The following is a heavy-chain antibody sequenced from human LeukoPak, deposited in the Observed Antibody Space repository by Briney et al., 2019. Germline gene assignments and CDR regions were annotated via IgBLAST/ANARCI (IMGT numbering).Heavy chain of an antibody. V-gene: IGHV3-72*01. D-gene: IGHD2-15*01. CDR2: VKNKANSYTT. CDR3: TRVRLVATTRYFDY. J-gene: IGHJ4*02. CDR1: GFTFSDHY. Sequence: GSLRLSCAASGFTFSDHYMDWVRQSPGKGLEWVGRVKNKANSYTTEYAACVKGRFTISRDDSKNSLYLQINSLKTEATAVYYCTRVRLVATTRYFDYWGQGTLVTVSS.